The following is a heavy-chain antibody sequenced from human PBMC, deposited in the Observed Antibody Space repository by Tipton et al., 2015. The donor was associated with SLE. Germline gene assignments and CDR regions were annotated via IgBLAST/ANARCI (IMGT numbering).Heavy chain of an antibody. CDR1: GFTFDDFG. J-gene: IGHJ3*02. D-gene: IGHD2-21*01. CDR3: ARGRHIVVAGAFDM. V-gene: IGHV3-20*04. CDR2: INWNGGST. Sequence: QLVQSGGGVVRPGGSLRLSCAASGFTFDDFGMSWVRQVPGKGLEWVSGINWNGGSTIYADSTTGRFSISRDNAKNSLYLQMNSLRAEDTALYYCARGRHIVVAGAFDMWGQGTMVTVSS.